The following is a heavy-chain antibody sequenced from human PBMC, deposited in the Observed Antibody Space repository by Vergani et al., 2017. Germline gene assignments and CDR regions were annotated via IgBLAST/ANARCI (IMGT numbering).Heavy chain of an antibody. V-gene: IGHV4-31*03. J-gene: IGHJ5*02. Sequence: QVQLQESGPGLVKPSQTLSLTCTVSGGSISSGGYYWSWIRQHPGKGLEWIGSIYYSGSTYYNPSLKSRVTISVDTSKNQFSLKLRSVTAADTAVYYCAGLHYDLWRGYYRKDWFDPWGQGTLVTVPS. CDR3: AGLHYDLWRGYYRKDWFDP. CDR1: GGSISSGGYY. CDR2: IYYSGST. D-gene: IGHD3-3*01.